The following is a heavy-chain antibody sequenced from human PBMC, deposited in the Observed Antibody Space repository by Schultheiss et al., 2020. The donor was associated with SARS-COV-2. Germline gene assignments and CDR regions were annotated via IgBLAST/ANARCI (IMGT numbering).Heavy chain of an antibody. CDR2: IDPSDSYT. J-gene: IGHJ6*02. CDR1: GYSFTSYW. Sequence: GGSLRLSCKGSGYSFTSYWIGWVRQMPGKGLEWMGRIDPSDSYTNYSPSFQGHVTISADKSISTAYLQWSSLKASDTAMYYCARTAQAEVSYGMDVWGQGTTVTVSS. V-gene: IGHV5-10-1*01. CDR3: ARTAQAEVSYGMDV. D-gene: IGHD5-18*01.